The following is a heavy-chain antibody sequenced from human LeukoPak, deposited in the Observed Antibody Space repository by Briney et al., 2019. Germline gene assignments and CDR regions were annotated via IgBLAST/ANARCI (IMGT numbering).Heavy chain of an antibody. J-gene: IGHJ4*02. CDR3: ARGGSVHSYGERGAYYFDY. Sequence: ASVKVSCKASGYTFTGYYMHWVRQAPGQGLEWMGWINPNSGGTNYAQKFQGRVTMTRDTSISTAYMELSRLRSDDTAVYYCARGGSVHSYGERGAYYFDYWGQGTLVTVSS. CDR2: INPNSGGT. V-gene: IGHV1-2*02. CDR1: GYTFTGYY. D-gene: IGHD5-18*01.